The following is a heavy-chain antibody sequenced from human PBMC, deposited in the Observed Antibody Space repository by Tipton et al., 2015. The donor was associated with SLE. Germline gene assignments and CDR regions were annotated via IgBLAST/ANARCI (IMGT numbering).Heavy chain of an antibody. J-gene: IGHJ4*02. CDR3: ARDGYSSGWDGDFDY. CDR2: IHYSGTT. V-gene: IGHV4-59*12. CDR1: GGSISGYF. Sequence: TLSLTCTVSGGSISGYFWSWFRQPPGKGLEWIGYIHYSGTTDYNPSLRSRVTMSVDPSKNQFSLKLRSVTAADTAVYYCARDGYSSGWDGDFDYWGQGTLVTVSS. D-gene: IGHD6-19*01.